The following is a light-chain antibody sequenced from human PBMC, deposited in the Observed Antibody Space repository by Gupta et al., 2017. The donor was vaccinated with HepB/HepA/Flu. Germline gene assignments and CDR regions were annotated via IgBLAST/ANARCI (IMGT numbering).Light chain of an antibody. J-gene: IGLJ2*01. CDR3: AAWDDSLSGVV. CDR1: SSNIGSNY. V-gene: IGLV1-47*01. CDR2: RNN. Sequence: QSVLTQPPSASGTPGQRVTISCSGSSSNIGSNYVYWYQQHPGTAPKLLIYRNNQRPSGVPDRFSGSKSGTSASLAISELRSEDEADFYCAAWDDSLSGVVFGGGTKLTVL.